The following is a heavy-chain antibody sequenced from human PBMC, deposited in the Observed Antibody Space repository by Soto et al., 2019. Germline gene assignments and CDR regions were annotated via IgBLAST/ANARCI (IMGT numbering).Heavy chain of an antibody. V-gene: IGHV2-5*02. D-gene: IGHD2-15*01. J-gene: IGHJ6*02. CDR2: IYLDDDK. CDR1: GFSLSTSGVG. Sequence: QITLKESGPTLVKPTQTLTLTCTYSGFSLSTSGVGVAWIRQPPGKALEWLPLIYLDDDKRYRPSLESRLTITTDTSKNPVVLTMTNMDCVDTATYYCAYLPCSGGSCYWFSFSGMDVWGQGTTVTVSS. CDR3: AYLPCSGGSCYWFSFSGMDV.